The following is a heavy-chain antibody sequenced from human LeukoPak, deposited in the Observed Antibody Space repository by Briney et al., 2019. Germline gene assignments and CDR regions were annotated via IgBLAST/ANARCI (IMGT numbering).Heavy chain of an antibody. Sequence: GGSLRLSCAASGFTVSLHYMTWVRQAPGKGLEWVSVIYSGGPTYYADSVKGRFTISRDNSKNTVYLQMNSLRGEDTAVYFCARGWVVATGGFDMWGQGTMVTVSS. CDR2: IYSGGPT. D-gene: IGHD2-8*02. CDR1: GFTVSLHY. CDR3: ARGWVVATGGFDM. V-gene: IGHV3-53*01. J-gene: IGHJ3*02.